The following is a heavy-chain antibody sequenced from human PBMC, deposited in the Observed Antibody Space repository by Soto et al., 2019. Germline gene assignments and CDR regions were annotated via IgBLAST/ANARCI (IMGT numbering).Heavy chain of an antibody. CDR1: GYTFTSYY. CDR2: INPSGGST. Sequence: ASVKVSCKASGYTFTSYYMHWVRQAPGQGLERKGIINPSGGSTSYAQKFQGRVTMTRDTSTSTVYMELSSLRSEDTAVYYCARGGNYDFWSGYYVPIGLGLVEYMDVWGKGTTVTVSS. CDR3: ARGGNYDFWSGYYVPIGLGLVEYMDV. D-gene: IGHD3-3*01. V-gene: IGHV1-46*03. J-gene: IGHJ6*03.